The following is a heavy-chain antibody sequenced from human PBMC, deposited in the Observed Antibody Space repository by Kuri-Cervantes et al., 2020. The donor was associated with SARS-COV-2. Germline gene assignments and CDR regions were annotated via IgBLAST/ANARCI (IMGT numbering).Heavy chain of an antibody. CDR3: AKGSAGWASYIDN. CDR2: IRYDGSDK. CDR1: GFTFSGYD. D-gene: IGHD6-19*01. V-gene: IGHV3-30*02. J-gene: IGHJ4*02. Sequence: GESLKISCVPSGFTFSGYDMHWVRQAPGKGLEWVAFIRYDGSDKYYADSVKGRFTISRDSSKNTLYLQMNSLRAEDTAVYYCAKGSAGWASYIDNWGQGTLVTVSS.